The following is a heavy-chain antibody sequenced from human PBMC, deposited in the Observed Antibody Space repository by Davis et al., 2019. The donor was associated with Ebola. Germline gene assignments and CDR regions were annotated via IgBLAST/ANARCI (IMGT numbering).Heavy chain of an antibody. CDR2: INHSGST. V-gene: IGHV4-34*01. CDR1: GGLFSGYY. CDR3: ARGGFYDSAIASFYYYYMDV. Sequence: PSETLSLTCAASGGLFSGYYWNWIRQPPGKGLEWIGDINHSGSTNSHPSLKTRVTLSVDTPKNHFSLKLNSVTAADTAVYYGARGGFYDSAIASFYYYYMDVWGKGTAVTVSS. D-gene: IGHD3-3*01. J-gene: IGHJ6*03.